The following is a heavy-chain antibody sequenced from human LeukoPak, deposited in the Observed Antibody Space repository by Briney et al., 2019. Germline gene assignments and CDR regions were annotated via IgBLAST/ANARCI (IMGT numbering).Heavy chain of an antibody. CDR3: AGNDRWVNYFDY. CDR1: GYTFTSYG. CDR2: ISAYNGNT. V-gene: IGHV1-18*01. J-gene: IGHJ4*02. D-gene: IGHD1-1*01. Sequence: ASVKVSCKASGYTFTSYGISWVRQAPGQGLEWMGWISAYNGNTNYAQKLQGRVTMTTDTSTSTVYMELSSLRSDDTAVYYCAGNDRWVNYFDYWGQGTLVTVSS.